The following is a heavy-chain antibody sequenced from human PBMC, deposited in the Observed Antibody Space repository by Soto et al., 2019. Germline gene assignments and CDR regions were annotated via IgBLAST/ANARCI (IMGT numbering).Heavy chain of an antibody. CDR2: ISNTGGNT. Sequence: EVQLLESGGGLVQPGGSLRLSCVASGFTFTTYAMSWVRQAAGKGPEWVSAISNTGGNTYYAGSVKGRFTISRDNARNTLYLQMNSLRAEDTAVYYCAKVEGYTSGWYDSGDYWGQGTLVTVSS. CDR1: GFTFTTYA. J-gene: IGHJ4*02. CDR3: AKVEGYTSGWYDSGDY. D-gene: IGHD6-19*01. V-gene: IGHV3-23*01.